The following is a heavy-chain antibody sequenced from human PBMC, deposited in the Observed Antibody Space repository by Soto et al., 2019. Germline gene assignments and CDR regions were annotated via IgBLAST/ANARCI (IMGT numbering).Heavy chain of an antibody. CDR2: ISGSGGST. Sequence: GGSLRLSCAASRFTFSNYAMSWVRQAPGKGLEWVSTISGSGGSTYYADSVKGRFTISRDNSKSTLSLQMNSLRAEDTAVYFCAKGGQYHIVVVTASEYFQHWGQGTLVTVSS. V-gene: IGHV3-23*01. CDR3: AKGGQYHIVVVTASEYFQH. D-gene: IGHD2-21*02. CDR1: RFTFSNYA. J-gene: IGHJ1*01.